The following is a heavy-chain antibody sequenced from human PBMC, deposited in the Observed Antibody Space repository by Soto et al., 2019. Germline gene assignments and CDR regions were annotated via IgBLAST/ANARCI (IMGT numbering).Heavy chain of an antibody. CDR3: GRDNMIQLWPPSSVDS. CDR1: GFSFSSYP. V-gene: IGHV3-30*04. CDR2: ISYDGTNK. J-gene: IGHJ4*02. Sequence: GGSLRLSCGGSGFSFSSYPIHWVRQAPGKGLEWVAVISYDGTNKYYGESVRGRFTISRDDSKNTVYLQMNSLSGEDTAIYYCGRDNMIQLWPPSSVDSWGQGALVTVSS. D-gene: IGHD5-18*01.